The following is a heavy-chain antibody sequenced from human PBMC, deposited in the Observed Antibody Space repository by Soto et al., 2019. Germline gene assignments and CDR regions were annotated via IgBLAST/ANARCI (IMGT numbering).Heavy chain of an antibody. J-gene: IGHJ4*02. D-gene: IGHD3-22*01. CDR2: IYHSGST. CDR1: GGSISSGGYS. V-gene: IGHV4-30-2*01. Sequence: SETLSLTCTVSGGSISSGGYSWNWIRRPPGKGLEWIGYIYHSGSTLYNPSLKSRVTISVDTSKNQLSLRLPAVPAADTAVYYCAREDSSGCKFFDYWGQGTLVTVS. CDR3: AREDSSGCKFFDY.